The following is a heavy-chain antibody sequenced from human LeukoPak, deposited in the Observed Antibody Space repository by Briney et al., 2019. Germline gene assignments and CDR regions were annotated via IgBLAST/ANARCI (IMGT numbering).Heavy chain of an antibody. CDR1: GFTFSSYG. Sequence: GGSLRLSCAASGFTFSSYGMSWVRQAPGKGLEWVSAISGSGGSTYYADSVKGRFTISRDNSKNTLYLQMNSLRAEDTAVYYCAKAIDGYSSGWYLISVARNWFDRWGQGTLVTVSS. V-gene: IGHV3-23*01. CDR3: AKAIDGYSSGWYLISVARNWFDR. J-gene: IGHJ5*02. D-gene: IGHD6-19*01. CDR2: ISGSGGST.